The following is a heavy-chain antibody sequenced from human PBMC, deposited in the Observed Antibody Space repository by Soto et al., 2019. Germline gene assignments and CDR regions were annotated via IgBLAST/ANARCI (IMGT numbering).Heavy chain of an antibody. J-gene: IGHJ3*01. CDR1: GFPFPTNG. Sequence: EVQLVESGGGLVQPGGPRKLSFKPPGFPFPTNGMNWVPQAPGKGLEWLPNTNDISNAKHYADSLKARFAMSRENAKKSVFLQMNSLRVEDTGVYYCARDRPTTFSADLWGQGTVVTVSS. CDR2: TNDISNAK. D-gene: IGHD5-12*01. CDR3: ARDRPTTFSADL. V-gene: IGHV3-48*04.